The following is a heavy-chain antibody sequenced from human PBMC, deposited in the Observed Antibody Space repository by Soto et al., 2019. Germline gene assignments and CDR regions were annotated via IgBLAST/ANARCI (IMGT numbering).Heavy chain of an antibody. D-gene: IGHD3-10*01. CDR1: GGSMSTSDYY. J-gene: IGHJ4*02. CDR2: IYYSGST. Sequence: SETLSLTCTVSGGSMSTSDYYWSWIRQPPGKGLEWIGYIYYSGSTYYNPSLKSRVTISVDTSKNQFSLKLSSVTAADTAVYYCAREDGSGSYLDYWGQGTLVTVSS. CDR3: AREDGSGSYLDY. V-gene: IGHV4-30-4*01.